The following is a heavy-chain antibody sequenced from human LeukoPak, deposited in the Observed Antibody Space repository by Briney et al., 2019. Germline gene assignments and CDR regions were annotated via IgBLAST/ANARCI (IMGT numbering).Heavy chain of an antibody. CDR3: TRGPSIRRTQYCSGGSCYFWFDP. V-gene: IGHV3-49*04. CDR2: IRSKAYGWTT. Sequence: SGGSLRLSCTASGFTFGDYAMSWVRQAPGKGLEWVGFIRSKAYGWTTEYAAAVKGRFTISRDDSKSIAYLQMNSLKTEDTAVYYCTRGPSIRRTQYCSGGSCYFWFDPWGQGTLVTVSS. D-gene: IGHD2-15*01. CDR1: GFTFGDYA. J-gene: IGHJ5*02.